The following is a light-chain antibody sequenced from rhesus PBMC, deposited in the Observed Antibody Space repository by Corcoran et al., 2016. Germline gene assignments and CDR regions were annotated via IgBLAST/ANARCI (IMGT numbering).Light chain of an antibody. CDR3: CSYAGSYTFV. V-gene: IGLV2-32*01. Sequence: QAALTQPRSVSGSPGQSVTISCTGTSSDIGGYNYVSWYQQHPGTAPKLMIYEVSKRPSGVSDRFSGSKSGNTASLTISGLQAEDEADYDCCSYAGSYTFVFGSGTKLTVL. J-gene: IGLJ6*01. CDR1: SSDIGGYNY. CDR2: EVS.